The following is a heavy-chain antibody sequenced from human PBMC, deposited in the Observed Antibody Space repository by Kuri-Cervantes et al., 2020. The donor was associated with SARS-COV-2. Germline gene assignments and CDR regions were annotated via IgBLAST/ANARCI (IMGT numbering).Heavy chain of an antibody. Sequence: SETLSLTFAVSGYSISSGYYWGWVRQPPGKGREWIGSIYHSGSTYYNPSLKSRVTISVDTSKNQFSLKLSSVTAADTAVYYCARQGGIVVVPAALWGQGTLVTVSS. D-gene: IGHD2-2*01. CDR2: IYHSGST. J-gene: IGHJ4*02. CDR1: GYSISSGYY. V-gene: IGHV4-38-2*01. CDR3: ARQGGIVVVPAAL.